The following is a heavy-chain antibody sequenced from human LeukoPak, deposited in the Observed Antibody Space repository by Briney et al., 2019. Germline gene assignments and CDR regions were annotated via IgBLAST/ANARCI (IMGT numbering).Heavy chain of an antibody. CDR3: AKELDNMFFDY. J-gene: IGHJ4*02. V-gene: IGHV3-43*01. Sequence: PGGSLRLSCATSGFNFDRYTIHWVRQAPGKGLEWVSLAGWAGGTTFYSDSVRGRFTISRDSGRKSVYLQMNSLTTDDTAFYFCAKELDNMFFDYWGQGALVTVYS. D-gene: IGHD2-2*03. CDR2: AGWAGGTT. CDR1: GFNFDRYT.